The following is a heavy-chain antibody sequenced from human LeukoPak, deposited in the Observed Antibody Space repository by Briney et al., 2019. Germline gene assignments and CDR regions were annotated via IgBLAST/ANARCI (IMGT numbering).Heavy chain of an antibody. CDR1: GFTFSSYA. J-gene: IGHJ4*02. V-gene: IGHV3-64D*06. CDR2: FSSNGGST. D-gene: IGHD3-22*01. Sequence: PGGSLRLSCSASGFTFSSYAMHWVRQAPGKGLEYVSAFSSNGGSTYYADSVKGRFTISRDNSKNTLYLQMSSLRAEDTAVYYCVKPVGTMIHWGQGTLVTVSS. CDR3: VKPVGTMIH.